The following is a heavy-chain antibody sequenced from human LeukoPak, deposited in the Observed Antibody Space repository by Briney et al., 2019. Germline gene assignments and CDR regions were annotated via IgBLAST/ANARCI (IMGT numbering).Heavy chain of an antibody. CDR2: IYPGDSDT. CDR1: GYSFTSYW. Sequence: GESLKISCKGSGYSFTSYWIGWVRPMPGKGLEWMGIIYPGDSDTRYSLSFQGQVTISADKSISTAYLQWSSLKASDTAMYYCARQGVTYGSVNWFDPWGQGTLVTVSS. J-gene: IGHJ5*02. V-gene: IGHV5-51*01. CDR3: ARQGVTYGSVNWFDP. D-gene: IGHD3-10*01.